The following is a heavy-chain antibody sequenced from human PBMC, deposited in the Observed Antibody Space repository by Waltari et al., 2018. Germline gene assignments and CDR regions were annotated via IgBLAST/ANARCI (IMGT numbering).Heavy chain of an antibody. CDR2: IYYSGST. CDR3: AREVPRNGYIGLIYYYMDV. D-gene: IGHD5-12*01. J-gene: IGHJ6*03. CDR1: GGSLSSSRSF. Sequence: QLQLQESGPGRVKPSETLSLTGTVSGGSLSSSRSFWAWIRQPPGKGLEWIGSIYYSGSTYYNLSLKSRVTISVDRSTNQVSLKLTSVTAADTAVYFCAREVPRNGYIGLIYYYMDVWGKGTTVTVSS. V-gene: IGHV4-39*01.